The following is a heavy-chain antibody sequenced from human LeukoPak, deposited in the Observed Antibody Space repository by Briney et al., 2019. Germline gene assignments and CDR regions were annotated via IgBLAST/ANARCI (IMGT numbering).Heavy chain of an antibody. CDR1: GGSISSSSYY. V-gene: IGHV4-39*07. CDR3: ARASDYYYYMDV. CDR2: IYYSGST. Sequence: SETLSLTCTVSGGSISSSSYYWGWIRQPPGKGLEWIGSIYYSGSTYYNPSLKSRVTISVDTSKNQFSLKLSSVTAADTAVYYCARASDYYYYMDVWGKGTTVTISS. J-gene: IGHJ6*03.